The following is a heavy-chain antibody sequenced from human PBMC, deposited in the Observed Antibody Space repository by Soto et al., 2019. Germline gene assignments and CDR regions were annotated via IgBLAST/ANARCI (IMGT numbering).Heavy chain of an antibody. J-gene: IGHJ4*02. CDR1: GFIFSNYA. D-gene: IGHD3-9*01. Sequence: EVQLLESGGGLVQPGGSLRLSCAASGFIFSNYAMNWVRQAPGKGLEWVSAVGGNGLDTYYADSVKGRFTISRDNSKNTLYLQMNSLRADDTAVYYCTGRTGYPFDYWGQGTLVTVSS. V-gene: IGHV3-23*01. CDR2: VGGNGLDT. CDR3: TGRTGYPFDY.